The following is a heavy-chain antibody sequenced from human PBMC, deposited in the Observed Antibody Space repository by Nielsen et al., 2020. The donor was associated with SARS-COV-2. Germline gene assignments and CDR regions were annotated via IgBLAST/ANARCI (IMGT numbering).Heavy chain of an antibody. V-gene: IGHV3-30*18. J-gene: IGHJ4*02. Sequence: GESLKISCAASGFTFSHYGMHWVRPAPGKGLEWVAVISYEGSATYYADSVKGRFTVSRDNSKNTLYLQINSLRAEDTAIYYCAKTPDLYAAYDYFDYWGQGTLVTVSS. CDR2: ISYEGSAT. CDR1: GFTFSHYG. D-gene: IGHD2-8*01. CDR3: AKTPDLYAAYDYFDY.